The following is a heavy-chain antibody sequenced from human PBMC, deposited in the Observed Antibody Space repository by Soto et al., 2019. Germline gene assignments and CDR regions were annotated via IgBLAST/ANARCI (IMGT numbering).Heavy chain of an antibody. CDR3: AREGSSSGRAGNWFDP. CDR1: GGSISSGDYY. CDR2: IYYSGST. J-gene: IGHJ5*02. V-gene: IGHV4-30-4*01. D-gene: IGHD6-6*01. Sequence: SLTCTVSGGSISSGDYYWSWIRQPPGKGLEWIGYIYYSGSTYYNPSLKSRVTISVDTSKNQFSLKLSSVTAADTAEYYCAREGSSSGRAGNWFDPWGQGTLVTVSS.